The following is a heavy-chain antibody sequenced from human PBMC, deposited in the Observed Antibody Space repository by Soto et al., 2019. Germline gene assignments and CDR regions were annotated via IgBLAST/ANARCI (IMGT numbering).Heavy chain of an antibody. D-gene: IGHD5-12*01. CDR2: IRSKAYSYAT. J-gene: IGHJ4*02. CDR1: GFSFSGSA. CDR3: LTSIREATRDFDY. Sequence: GGSLRLSCAASGFSFSGSAIYWVRQASGKGLEWVGRIRSKAYSYATAYGASLKGRFSIFRDDTKNTAYLQINSLKSEDTAVYYCLTSIREATRDFDYWGQGTLVTVSS. V-gene: IGHV3-73*01.